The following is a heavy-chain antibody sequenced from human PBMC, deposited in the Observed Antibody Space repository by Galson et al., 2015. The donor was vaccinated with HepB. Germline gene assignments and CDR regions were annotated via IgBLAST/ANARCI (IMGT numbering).Heavy chain of an antibody. CDR2: INHSGST. CDR1: GGSFSGYY. J-gene: IGHJ4*02. D-gene: IGHD1-26*01. V-gene: IGHV4-34*01. CDR3: ASSGTVIVGATTGEY. Sequence: LSLTCAVYGGSFSGYYSSWIRQPPGKGLEWIGEINHSGSTNYNPSLKSRVTISVDTSKNQFSLKLSSVTAADTAVYYCASSGTVIVGATTGEYWGQGTLVTVSS.